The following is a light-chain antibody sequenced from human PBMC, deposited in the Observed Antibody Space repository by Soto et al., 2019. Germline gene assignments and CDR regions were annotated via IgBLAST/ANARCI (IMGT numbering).Light chain of an antibody. CDR1: QGVTNY. Sequence: DMQMTQSPSSLSASVGDRVTITCRASQGVTNYLHWYQHKPGKAPKLLIYDASNLESGVPSRFSGRGSGTDFTLTISSLQPEDIGTYYCQQFDRSPLTFGGGTKVEIK. CDR2: DAS. CDR3: QQFDRSPLT. J-gene: IGKJ4*02. V-gene: IGKV1-33*01.